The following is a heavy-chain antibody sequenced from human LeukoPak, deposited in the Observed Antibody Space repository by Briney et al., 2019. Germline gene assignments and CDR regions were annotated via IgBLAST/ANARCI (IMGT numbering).Heavy chain of an antibody. CDR3: ARGPAGSYFHVPDY. Sequence: SETLSLTCTVSGGFISSGGYYWTWIRQPSGKGLECIGYIYYSGSTYYNPSLKSRVSMSPDTSKNQFSLKLRSVTAADTAVYYCARGPAGSYFHVPDYWGQGTLVTVSS. V-gene: IGHV4-31*03. D-gene: IGHD3-10*01. J-gene: IGHJ4*02. CDR1: GGFISSGGYY. CDR2: IYYSGST.